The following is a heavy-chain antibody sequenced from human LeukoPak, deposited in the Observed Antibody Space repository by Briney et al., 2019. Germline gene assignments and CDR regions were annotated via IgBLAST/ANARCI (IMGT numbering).Heavy chain of an antibody. Sequence: GGSLRLSCAASGFTFSSYGMHWVRQAPGKGLEWVAFIRYDGSNKYYADAVKGRFTISRDNSKNTLYLQMNSLRAEDTAVYYCAKDAGYSRIMDVWGKGTTVTISS. V-gene: IGHV3-30*02. D-gene: IGHD6-13*01. J-gene: IGHJ6*03. CDR3: AKDAGYSRIMDV. CDR1: GFTFSSYG. CDR2: IRYDGSNK.